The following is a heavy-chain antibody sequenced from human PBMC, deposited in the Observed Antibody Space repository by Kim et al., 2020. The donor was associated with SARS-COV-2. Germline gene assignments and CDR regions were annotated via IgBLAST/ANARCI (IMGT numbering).Heavy chain of an antibody. CDR1: GFTFSSYA. CDR2: ISGSGGST. CDR3: AKDGAFPFTYYYDSSGYYRGYYFGY. J-gene: IGHJ4*02. D-gene: IGHD3-22*01. Sequence: GGSLRLSCAASGFTFSSYAMSWVRQAPGKGLEWVSAISGSGGSTYYADSVKGRFTISRDNSKNTLYLQMNSLRAEDTAVYYCAKDGAFPFTYYYDSSGYYRGYYFGYWGQGTLVNVSS. V-gene: IGHV3-23*01.